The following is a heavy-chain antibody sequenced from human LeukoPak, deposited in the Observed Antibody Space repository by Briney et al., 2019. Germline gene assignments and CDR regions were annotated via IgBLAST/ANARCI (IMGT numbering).Heavy chain of an antibody. Sequence: GGSLRLSCAASGVTFSGYSMNWVRQAPGKGLEWVSAITATSLHIYYADSVRGRFTISRDNAKNSLYLQMNSLRAEDTAVYYCARGGAMVRGFPNWFDPWGQGTLVTVSS. CDR1: GVTFSGYS. J-gene: IGHJ5*02. D-gene: IGHD3-10*01. V-gene: IGHV3-21*01. CDR3: ARGGAMVRGFPNWFDP. CDR2: ITATSLHI.